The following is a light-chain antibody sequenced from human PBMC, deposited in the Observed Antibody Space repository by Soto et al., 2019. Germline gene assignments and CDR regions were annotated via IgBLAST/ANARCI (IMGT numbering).Light chain of an antibody. Sequence: EIVLTQSPGTLSLSPGERVTLSCRASQSVSSTYLARYQQKPGQAPRLLIYGASSRAAGIPDRFSGSGSGTDFTLTINRLEPDDFAVYYCQQYGSSPWTFGQGTKVEIK. CDR2: GAS. CDR1: QSVSSTY. CDR3: QQYGSSPWT. J-gene: IGKJ1*01. V-gene: IGKV3-20*01.